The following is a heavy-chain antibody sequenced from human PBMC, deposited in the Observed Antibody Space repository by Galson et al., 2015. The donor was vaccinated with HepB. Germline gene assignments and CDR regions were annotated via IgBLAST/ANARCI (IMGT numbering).Heavy chain of an antibody. V-gene: IGHV3-66*01. Sequence: SLRLSCAASGFTVSSNYMSWVRQAPGKGLEWVSVIYSGGSTYYADSVKGRFTISRDNSKNTLYLQMNSLRAEDTAVYYCARAPRLGHYDFWSGYMDVWGKGTTVTVSS. J-gene: IGHJ6*03. D-gene: IGHD3-3*01. CDR3: ARAPRLGHYDFWSGYMDV. CDR1: GFTVSSNY. CDR2: IYSGGST.